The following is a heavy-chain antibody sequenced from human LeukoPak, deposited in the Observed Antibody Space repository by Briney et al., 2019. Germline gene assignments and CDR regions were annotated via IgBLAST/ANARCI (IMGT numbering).Heavy chain of an antibody. D-gene: IGHD3-10*01. V-gene: IGHV4-30-4*08. CDR3: ARIQGNGAYGWDYFDY. CDR2: VYYRGTA. J-gene: IGHJ4*02. CDR1: GGSINNGDNY. Sequence: SQTLSLTCAVSGGSINNGDNYWSWIRQPPGKGLEWLGFVYYRGTAYYNSSLKSRLTISIDTSQNQFSLRLTSVTAADTAVYYCARIQGNGAYGWDYFDYWGRGTLVAVSS.